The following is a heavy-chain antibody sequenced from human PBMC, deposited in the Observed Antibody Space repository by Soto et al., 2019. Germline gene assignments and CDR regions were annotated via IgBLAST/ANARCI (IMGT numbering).Heavy chain of an antibody. CDR2: FYSSGSI. J-gene: IGHJ5*02. D-gene: IGHD3-22*01. CDR3: ARMYSSGSGWFHP. CDR1: GYSITAGGYY. Sequence: PSETLSLSCFVSGYSITAGGYYWSWIRHHPGKGLEWIGSFYSSGSIIYNPSLRSRVSISGDTSSNQFSMSLTSVTAADTARYYCARMYSSGSGWFHPWGDGTLVPVPS. V-gene: IGHV4-31*03.